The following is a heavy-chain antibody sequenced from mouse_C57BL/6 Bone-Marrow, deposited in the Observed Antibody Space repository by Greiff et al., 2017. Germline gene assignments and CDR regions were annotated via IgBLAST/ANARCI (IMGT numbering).Heavy chain of an antibody. CDR1: GYTFTSYW. D-gene: IGHD2-3*01. CDR2: IHPNSGST. CDR3: ARRRWLLLYYFDD. Sequence: QVQLQQPGAELVKPGASVKLSCKASGYTFTSYWMHWVKQRPGQGLEWIGMIHPNSGSTNYNEKFKSKATLTVDKSSSTAYMQLSSLTSEDSAVYYCARRRWLLLYYFDDWGQGTTLTVSS. J-gene: IGHJ2*01. V-gene: IGHV1-64*01.